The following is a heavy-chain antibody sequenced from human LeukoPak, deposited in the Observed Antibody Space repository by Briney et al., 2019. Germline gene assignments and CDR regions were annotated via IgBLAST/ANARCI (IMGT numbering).Heavy chain of an antibody. V-gene: IGHV1-3*01. D-gene: IGHD3-3*01. CDR3: ARDSEAPWRQRFLEWLPNDYYYYGMDV. Sequence: GASVKVSCKASGYTFASYGIHWVRQAPGQGLEWMGWINAGNDNTKYSQKFQDRVTITRDTSASVVYMELSSLRSEDTAVYYCARDSEAPWRQRFLEWLPNDYYYYGMDVWGQGTTVTVSS. CDR1: GYTFASYG. CDR2: INAGNDNT. J-gene: IGHJ6*02.